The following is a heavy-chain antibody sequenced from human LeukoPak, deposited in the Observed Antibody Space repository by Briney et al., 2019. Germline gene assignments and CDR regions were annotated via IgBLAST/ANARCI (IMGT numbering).Heavy chain of an antibody. V-gene: IGHV1-8*01. D-gene: IGHD3-10*01. J-gene: IGHJ4*02. CDR3: ARGRVVRGVITKRRPDY. Sequence: ASVKVSCKASGYTFTSYDINWVRQATEQGLEWMGWMNPNSGNTGYAQKFQGRVTMTRNTSMSTAYMELSSLRSEDTAVYYCARGRVVRGVITKRRPDYWGQGTLVTVSS. CDR1: GYTFTSYD. CDR2: MNPNSGNT.